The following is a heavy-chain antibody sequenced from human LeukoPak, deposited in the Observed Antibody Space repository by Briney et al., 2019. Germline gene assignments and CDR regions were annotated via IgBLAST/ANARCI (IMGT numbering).Heavy chain of an antibody. CDR1: GYTFTSYA. CDR3: ARDRLYSSSWYLRSGRGLSVGY. CDR2: INPNSGGT. D-gene: IGHD6-13*01. V-gene: IGHV1-2*02. J-gene: IGHJ4*01. Sequence: ASVKVSCKASGYTFTSYAMNWVRQAPGQGLEWMGWINPNSGGTNYAQKFQGRVTMTRDTSISTAYMELSRLRSDDTAVYYCARDRLYSSSWYLRSGRGLSVGYWGQGTLVTVSS.